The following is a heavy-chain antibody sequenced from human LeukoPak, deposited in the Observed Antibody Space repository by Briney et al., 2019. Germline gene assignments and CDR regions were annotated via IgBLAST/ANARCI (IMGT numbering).Heavy chain of an antibody. CDR3: ARGAYYFDY. V-gene: IGHV4-59*01. J-gene: IGHJ4*02. CDR2: IYYSGST. Sequence: KPSETLSLTCTVSGGSISSYYWSWIRQPPEKGLEWIGYIYYSGSTNYNPPLKSRVTISVDTSKNQFSLKLSSVTAADTAVYYCARGAYYFDYWGQGTLVTVSS. CDR1: GGSISSYY.